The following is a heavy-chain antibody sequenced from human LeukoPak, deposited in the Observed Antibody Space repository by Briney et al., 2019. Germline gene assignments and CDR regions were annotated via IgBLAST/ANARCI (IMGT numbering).Heavy chain of an antibody. J-gene: IGHJ4*02. D-gene: IGHD3-22*01. CDR3: ARDLSYDSSGYSYYFDY. Sequence: PSETLSLTCTVSGGSISSSSYYWGWVRQPPGKGLEWIGSIYYSGSTYYNPSLKSRVTISVDTSKNQFSLKLSSVTAADTAVYYCARDLSYDSSGYSYYFDYWGQGTLVTVSS. V-gene: IGHV4-39*07. CDR1: GGSISSSSYY. CDR2: IYYSGST.